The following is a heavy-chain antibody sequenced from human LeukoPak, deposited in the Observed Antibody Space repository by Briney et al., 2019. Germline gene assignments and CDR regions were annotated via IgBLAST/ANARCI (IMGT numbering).Heavy chain of an antibody. J-gene: IGHJ6*02. D-gene: IGHD3-10*01. V-gene: IGHV4-39*01. CDR2: IYYSGST. CDR3: ARLPGDGSGSYSDYYGMDV. Sequence: SETLSLTSTVSGGSISSSRYYWGWIRQPPGKGLEWVGSIYYSGSTYYNPSLKSRVTISVDTSKNQFSLKLSSVTAADTAVYYCARLPGDGSGSYSDYYGMDVWGQGTTATVSS. CDR1: GGSISSSRYY.